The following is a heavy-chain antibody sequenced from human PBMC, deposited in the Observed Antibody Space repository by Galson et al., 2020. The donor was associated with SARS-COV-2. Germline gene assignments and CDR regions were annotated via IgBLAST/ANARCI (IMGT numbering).Heavy chain of an antibody. J-gene: IGHJ4*02. D-gene: IGHD1-1*01. CDR2: IDWDGDK. CDR1: GFSLSTSGMC. Sequence: SGPTLVKPTQTLTLTCSFSGFSLSTSGMCVSWIRQPPGKALEWLARIDWDGDKHYNTSLKTRFTISKDTSKNQVVLTMTNMDPVDTATYYCARTWITGTTGRTFDYWGQGTLVTVSS. V-gene: IGHV2-70*11. CDR3: ARTWITGTTGRTFDY.